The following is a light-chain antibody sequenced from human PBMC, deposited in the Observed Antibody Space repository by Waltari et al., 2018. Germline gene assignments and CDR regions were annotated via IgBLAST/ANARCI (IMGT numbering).Light chain of an antibody. CDR2: DAS. CDR3: QQYRTYPWT. J-gene: IGKJ1*01. CDR1: ENLGSE. V-gene: IGKV1-5*01. Sequence: DIQMTQSPSTLSASIGGRVTINCRASENLGSELAWYQQRPGKAPNILIYDASSLQPGVPSRFSGSGSGTEFTLTINNLQPDDFVTYFCQQYRTYPWTFGQETKVEI.